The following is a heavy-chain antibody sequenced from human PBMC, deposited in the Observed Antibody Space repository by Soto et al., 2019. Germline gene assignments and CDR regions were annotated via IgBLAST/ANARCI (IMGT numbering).Heavy chain of an antibody. D-gene: IGHD2-15*01. V-gene: IGHV4-30-4*01. J-gene: IGHJ4*01. CDR1: GGSISGDDYF. CDR3: ARDLAYCSTGSCYAKWWY. Sequence: QVQLQESGPGLVKPSQTLSLTCTVSGGSISGDDYFWSWIRQPPGKGLEWIGFIYYSGTYYNPSLKSRATISTDTSKHHFALKLSSVTAADTDVYYCARDLAYCSTGSCYAKWWYWGHGTLVTVSS. CDR2: IYYSGT.